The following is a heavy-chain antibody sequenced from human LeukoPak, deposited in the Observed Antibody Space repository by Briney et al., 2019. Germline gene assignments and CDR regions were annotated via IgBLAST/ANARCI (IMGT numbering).Heavy chain of an antibody. CDR1: GFTFSSYG. V-gene: IGHV3-30*18. Sequence: GGSLRLSCAASGFTFSSYGMHWVRQAPGKGLEWVAVISYDGSNKYYADSVKGRFTISRDNSKNTLYLQVNSLRAEDTAVYYCAKSNGDYYDSSGKYYYYGMDVWGQGTTVTVSS. D-gene: IGHD3-22*01. CDR2: ISYDGSNK. CDR3: AKSNGDYYDSSGKYYYYGMDV. J-gene: IGHJ6*02.